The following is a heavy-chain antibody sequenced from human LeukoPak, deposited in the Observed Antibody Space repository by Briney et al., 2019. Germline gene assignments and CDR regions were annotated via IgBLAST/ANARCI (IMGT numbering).Heavy chain of an antibody. CDR1: GFTFSSYE. CDR3: AKDHTQDTPTNINQWGGPGGY. J-gene: IGHJ4*02. D-gene: IGHD1-26*01. CDR2: ISWDGGST. Sequence: GGSLRLSCAASGFTFSSYEMNWVRQAPGKGLEWVSLISWDGGSTYYADSVKGRFTISRDNSKNSLYLQMNSLRAEDTALYYCAKDHTQDTPTNINQWGGPGGYWGQGTLVTVSS. V-gene: IGHV3-43D*03.